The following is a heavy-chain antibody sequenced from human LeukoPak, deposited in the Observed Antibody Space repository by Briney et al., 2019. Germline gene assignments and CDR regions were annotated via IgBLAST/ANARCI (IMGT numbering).Heavy chain of an antibody. CDR3: GRAFPPLRTSSAGVL. Sequence: PGGSLRLSCSASGFSFSDYDMNGVRQAPGKGLEWVSAISGRSIYYVYAGKGGGTISIDNANNSRYLQMERRGVGDRAVYYCGRAFPPLRTSSAGVLWGQGTLVIVSS. CDR1: GFSFSDYD. CDR2: ISGRSI. D-gene: IGHD6-25*01. V-gene: IGHV3-69-1*02. J-gene: IGHJ1*01.